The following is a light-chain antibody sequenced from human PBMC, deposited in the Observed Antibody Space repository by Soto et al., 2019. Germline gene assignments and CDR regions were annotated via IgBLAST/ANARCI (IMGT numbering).Light chain of an antibody. CDR1: QSVSSSY. J-gene: IGKJ1*01. V-gene: IGKV3-20*01. Sequence: IVLTQSPATLSFSPWERATLACRASQSVSSSYLAWYQQKPGQAPRLLIYGASSRATGIPDRFSGSGSGTDFTLTISRLEPEDFAVYYCQQYGSSPRTFGQGTKVDIK. CDR3: QQYGSSPRT. CDR2: GAS.